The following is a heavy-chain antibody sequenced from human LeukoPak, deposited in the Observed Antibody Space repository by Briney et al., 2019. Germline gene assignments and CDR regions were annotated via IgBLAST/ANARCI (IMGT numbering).Heavy chain of an antibody. Sequence: GGSLRLSCAASGFSFSSYEMSWVRRAPGKGLEWVSYISSSGSTIYYADSVKGRFTISRDNAKNSLYLQMNSLRAEDTAVYYCAELGITMIGGVWGKGTTVTISS. CDR3: AELGITMIGGV. CDR1: GFSFSSYE. D-gene: IGHD3-10*02. J-gene: IGHJ6*04. CDR2: ISSSGSTI. V-gene: IGHV3-48*03.